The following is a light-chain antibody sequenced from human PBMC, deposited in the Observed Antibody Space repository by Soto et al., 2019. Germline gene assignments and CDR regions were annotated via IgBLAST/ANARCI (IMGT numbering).Light chain of an antibody. Sequence: EIVLTQSPGSLSLSLGERATLSCRASQSVDSAFFAWYQQKPGQPPRLLMYGASRRATGIPDRFSGSGSGTDLTLVISGLESEGFAVYYCQQYASSLTFGQGPKVEI. V-gene: IGKV3-20*01. CDR1: QSVDSAF. CDR2: GAS. CDR3: QQYASSLT. J-gene: IGKJ1*01.